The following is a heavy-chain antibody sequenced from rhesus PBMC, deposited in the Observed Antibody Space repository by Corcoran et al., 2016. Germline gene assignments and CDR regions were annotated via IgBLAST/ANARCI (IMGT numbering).Heavy chain of an antibody. CDR3: ARWKGTVSGFDY. Sequence: QVQLQESGPGLVKPSETLSLTCAVSGGSISDSYYWNWIRQPPGKGREWIGNVDGSSGRTYHNPTLRSRVTMSKDTSKNQFSLKLSSVAAADTAVYYCARWKGTVSGFDYWGQGVLVTVSS. CDR2: VDGSSGRT. CDR1: GGSISDSYY. V-gene: IGHV4S7*01. D-gene: IGHD5-24*01. J-gene: IGHJ4*01.